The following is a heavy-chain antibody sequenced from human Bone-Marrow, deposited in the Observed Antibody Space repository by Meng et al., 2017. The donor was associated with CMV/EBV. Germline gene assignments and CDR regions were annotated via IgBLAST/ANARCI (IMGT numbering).Heavy chain of an antibody. J-gene: IGHJ6*02. CDR1: GYTFTSYY. CDR3: AGEYSGSSYYYGMDV. V-gene: IGHV1-46*01. CDR2: INPSGGST. D-gene: IGHD1-26*01. Sequence: ASVKVSCKASGYTFTSYYMHWVRQAPGQGLEWMGIINPSGGSTSYAQKFQGRVTMTRDTSTSTVYMELSSLRSEDTAVYYCAGEYSGSSYYYGMDVWGQGTTVTVSS.